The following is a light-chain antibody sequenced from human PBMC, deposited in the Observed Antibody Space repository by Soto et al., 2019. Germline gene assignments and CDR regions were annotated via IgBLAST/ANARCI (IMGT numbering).Light chain of an antibody. CDR3: AAWDDSLSGL. J-gene: IGLJ1*01. CDR2: RNN. CDR1: TSNIGSNT. V-gene: IGLV1-47*01. Sequence: QSVLTQPPSASGTPGQGVPISCSGITSNIGSNTVNWYQQLPGTAPKLLIYRNNQRPSGVPDRFSGSKSGTSASLAISGLRSEDEADYYCAAWDDSLSGLFGTGTKVTVL.